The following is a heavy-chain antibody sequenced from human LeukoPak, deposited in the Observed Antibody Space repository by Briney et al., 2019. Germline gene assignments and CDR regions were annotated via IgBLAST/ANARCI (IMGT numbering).Heavy chain of an antibody. D-gene: IGHD3-3*01. Sequence: GGSLRLSCVASGFTFGKYWMSWVRQAPGKGLEWVANIKLDGSERNYVDSVKGRFTISRDNTKNSLYLQMNSLRAEDTAVFYCARDQYDTWSRRGNFDSWGQGTLVIVSS. J-gene: IGHJ4*02. CDR1: GFTFGKYW. CDR3: ARDQYDTWSRRGNFDS. V-gene: IGHV3-7*03. CDR2: IKLDGSER.